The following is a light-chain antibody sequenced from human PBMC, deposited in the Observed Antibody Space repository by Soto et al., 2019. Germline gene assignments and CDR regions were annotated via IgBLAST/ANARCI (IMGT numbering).Light chain of an antibody. CDR1: SSDIGAYNF. CDR3: SSYTGSVII. V-gene: IGLV2-8*01. CDR2: DVS. J-gene: IGLJ2*01. Sequence: QSVLTQPPSASGSPGQSVTISCTGTSSDIGAYNFVSWYQQHPGKAPKLMIYDVSERPSGVPDRFSGSKSGNTASLTVSGLQAEDEAEYYCSSYTGSVIIFGGGTKSPS.